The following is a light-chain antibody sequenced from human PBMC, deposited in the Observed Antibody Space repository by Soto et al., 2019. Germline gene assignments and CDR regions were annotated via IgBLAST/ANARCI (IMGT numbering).Light chain of an antibody. Sequence: DIQMTQSPSTLSASVGDRVTITCRASQIISTWLAWYQQKPGKAPKLLIYDASSLRSGVPSRFSGSGSGTQFTLTISSLQPDDFATYYCQQYNSYWTFGQGTKVDI. J-gene: IGKJ1*01. CDR2: DAS. V-gene: IGKV1-5*01. CDR3: QQYNSYWT. CDR1: QIISTW.